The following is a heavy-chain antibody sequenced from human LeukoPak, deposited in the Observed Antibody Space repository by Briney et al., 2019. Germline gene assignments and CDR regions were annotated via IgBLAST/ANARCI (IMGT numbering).Heavy chain of an antibody. D-gene: IGHD3-22*01. CDR1: GYTFTSYG. CDR2: IIPIFGTA. V-gene: IGHV1-69*05. CDR3: ARGLRYYYDSSGYYYDGSQDAFDI. J-gene: IGHJ3*02. Sequence: AASVKVSCKASGYTFTSYGISWVRQAPGQGLEWMGRIIPIFGTANYAQKFQGRVTITTDESTSTAYMELSSLRSEDTAVYYCARGLRYYYDSSGYYYDGSQDAFDIWGQGTMVTVSS.